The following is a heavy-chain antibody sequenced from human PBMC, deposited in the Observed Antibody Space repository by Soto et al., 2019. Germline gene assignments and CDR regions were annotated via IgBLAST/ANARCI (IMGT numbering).Heavy chain of an antibody. D-gene: IGHD2-2*01. Sequence: GSLRLSCVASGFTVSSNYISWVRQAPGKGLEWVSVIYSGGSTYYADTVKGRFTISRDNSKNTLYLQMNSLRAEDTAVYYCARDLGPIVVVPDANNWDDSWGQGTLVTVSS. CDR1: GFTVSSNY. V-gene: IGHV3-53*01. CDR3: ARDLGPIVVVPDANNWDDS. CDR2: IYSGGST. J-gene: IGHJ5*01.